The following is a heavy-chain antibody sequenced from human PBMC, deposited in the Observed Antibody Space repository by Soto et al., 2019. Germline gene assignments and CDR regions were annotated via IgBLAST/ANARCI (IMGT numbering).Heavy chain of an antibody. Sequence: SETLSLTCTVSGGSISRDYWSWIRQPAGKGLEWIGRIYISESTNYNPSLKSRVIISADTSKNQFFLKLSSVTAADTAVYYCAREDIAVAGPVRYCMDVWGQGTAVTVSS. D-gene: IGHD6-19*01. CDR3: AREDIAVAGPVRYCMDV. CDR1: GGSISRDY. J-gene: IGHJ6*02. CDR2: IYISEST. V-gene: IGHV4-4*07.